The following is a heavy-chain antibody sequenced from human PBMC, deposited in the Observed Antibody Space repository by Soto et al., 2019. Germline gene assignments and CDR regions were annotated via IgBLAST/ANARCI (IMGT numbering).Heavy chain of an antibody. Sequence: QVQLVQSGAEVKKPGASVKVSCKASGYTFTSYGISWVRQAPGQGLEWMGWISAYNGNTNYAQKLQGRVTMTTDTSTXXXXXXXXXXXXXXXXXXXXXXXXXXXXXXXXXXWGQGTLVTVSS. V-gene: IGHV1-18*01. CDR2: ISAYNGNT. J-gene: IGHJ5*02. CDR1: GYTFTSYG. CDR3: XXXXXXXXXXXXXX.